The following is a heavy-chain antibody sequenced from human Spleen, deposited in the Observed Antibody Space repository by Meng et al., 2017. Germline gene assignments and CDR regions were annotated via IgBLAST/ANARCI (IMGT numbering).Heavy chain of an antibody. J-gene: IGHJ4*02. V-gene: IGHV1-18*01. Sequence: QVRLVQSGAEVRKPGASVKVSCNASRYTLTSDGFSWVRQAPGQGLEWMGWINRYSGNTDYAQKFQGRVTMTTDTSTSTAYMELTSLRSDDTAVYYCATRGNPYLNCWGQGTLVTVSS. CDR2: INRYSGNT. CDR3: ATRGNPYLNC. CDR1: RYTLTSDG.